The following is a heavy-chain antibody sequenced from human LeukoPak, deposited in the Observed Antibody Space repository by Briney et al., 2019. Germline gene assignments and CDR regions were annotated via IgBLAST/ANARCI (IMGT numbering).Heavy chain of an antibody. J-gene: IGHJ6*02. V-gene: IGHV3-23*01. CDR3: AKDSLNSGWTPYYYYGMDV. CDR2: IRGSGGST. D-gene: IGHD5-12*01. CDR1: GFTFSSYA. Sequence: GGSLRLSCAASGFTFSSYAMSWVRPAPGKGLEWVSAIRGSGGSTYYADSVKGRFTISRDNSKNTLYLQMNSLRAEDTAVYYCAKDSLNSGWTPYYYYGMDVWGQGTTVTVSS.